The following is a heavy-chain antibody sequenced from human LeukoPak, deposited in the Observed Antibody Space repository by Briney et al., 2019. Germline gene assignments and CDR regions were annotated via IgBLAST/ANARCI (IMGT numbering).Heavy chain of an antibody. D-gene: IGHD5-18*01. CDR1: GFTFSSYW. CDR2: IKQDGSEK. CDR3: ARWIQLWYNLGVPYNWFDP. Sequence: PGGSLRLSCAASGFTFSSYWMSWVRQAPGKGLEWVANIKQDGSEKYYVDSVKGRFTISRDNAKNSLYLQMNSLRAEDTAVYYCARWIQLWYNLGVPYNWFDPWGQGTLVTVSS. J-gene: IGHJ5*02. V-gene: IGHV3-7*01.